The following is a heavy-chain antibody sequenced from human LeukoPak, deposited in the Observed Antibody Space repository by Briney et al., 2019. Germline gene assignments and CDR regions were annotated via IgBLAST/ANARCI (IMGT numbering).Heavy chain of an antibody. D-gene: IGHD6-19*01. J-gene: IGHJ4*02. CDR1: GGTFSSYA. Sequence: GSSVKVSCKASGGTFSSYAISWVRQAPGQGLEWMGGIIPTFGTANYAQKFQGRVTITTDESTSTAYMELSSLNSVDTAVYYWDGDATLAGGSFTYWGQGPLATVSS. CDR2: IIPTFGTA. V-gene: IGHV1-69*05. CDR3: DGDATLAGGSFTY.